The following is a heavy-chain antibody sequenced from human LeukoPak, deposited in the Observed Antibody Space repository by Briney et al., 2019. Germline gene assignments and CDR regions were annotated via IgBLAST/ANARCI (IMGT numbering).Heavy chain of an antibody. Sequence: GGSLRLSCAASGFTFSSYAMSWVRQAPGKGLEWVSAISGSGGSTYYADSVKGRFTISRDNSKNTLCLQMNSLRAEDTAVYYCAKDVTLVPAAYGEYWGQGTLVTVSS. V-gene: IGHV3-23*01. CDR3: AKDVTLVPAAYGEY. D-gene: IGHD2-2*01. J-gene: IGHJ4*02. CDR1: GFTFSSYA. CDR2: ISGSGGST.